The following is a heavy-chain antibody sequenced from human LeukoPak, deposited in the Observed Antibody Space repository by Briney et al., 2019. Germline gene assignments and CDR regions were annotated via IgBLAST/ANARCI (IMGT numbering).Heavy chain of an antibody. D-gene: IGHD1-14*01. CDR3: AKGFTGRDAFDI. J-gene: IGHJ3*02. CDR2: IRYDGSNK. V-gene: IGHV3-30*02. Sequence: GGSLRLSCAASGFTFSSYGMHWVSQAPGRGLEGVAFIRYDGSNKYYADSVKGRFTISRDNSKNTLYLQMNSLRAEDTAVYYCAKGFTGRDAFDIWGQGTMVTVSS. CDR1: GFTFSSYG.